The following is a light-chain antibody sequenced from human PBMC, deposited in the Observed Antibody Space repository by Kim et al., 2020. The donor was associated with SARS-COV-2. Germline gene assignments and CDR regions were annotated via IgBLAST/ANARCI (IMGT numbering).Light chain of an antibody. CDR3: QQRSNWIS. V-gene: IGKV3-11*01. J-gene: IGKJ5*01. CDR1: QSVSSY. CDR2: DAS. Sequence: SLSPGESATLSCRASQSVSSYLGWYQQKPGQAPRLLIYDASNRATGIPARFSGSGSGTDFTLTISSLEPEDFAVYYCQQRSNWISFGQGTRLEIK.